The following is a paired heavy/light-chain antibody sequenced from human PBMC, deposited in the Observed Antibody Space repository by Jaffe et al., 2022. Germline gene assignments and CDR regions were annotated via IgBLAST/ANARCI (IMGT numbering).Heavy chain of an antibody. J-gene: IGHJ5*02. CDR2: ISGSSDYI. D-gene: IGHD5-12*01. CDR3: AKSTGGLVPTIQVGWFDP. V-gene: IGHV3-21*01. Sequence: EEQLVESGGGLVRPGGSLRLSCAASGFTFNRHSMNWVRQAPGKGLEWVSSISGSSDYIYYADSVKGRFSMSRDNTKNSLYLQMNSLRAEDTAVYYCAKSTGGLVPTIQVGWFDPWGQGTLVTVSS. CDR1: GFTFNRHS.
Light chain of an antibody. V-gene: IGLV1-51*01. CDR2: DND. J-gene: IGLJ1*01. CDR1: SSNIGNNY. Sequence: QSVLTQPPSVSAAPGQKVTISCSGSSSNIGNNYVSWYQQLPGTAPKLLIYDNDRRPSGMTDRFSGSKSGTSATLGITGLQTGDEADYYCGTWDSSLSAYVFGTGTKVTVL. CDR3: GTWDSSLSAYV.